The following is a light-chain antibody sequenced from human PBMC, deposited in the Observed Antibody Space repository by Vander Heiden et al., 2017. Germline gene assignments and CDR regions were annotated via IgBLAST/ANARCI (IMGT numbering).Light chain of an antibody. CDR1: RSDVGGFNH. J-gene: IGLJ2*01. CDR2: HVT. Sequence: SALTQPRPPSWSPGRSVTTPCPGTRSDVGGFNHVPWYPQPPAQAPRLSIYHVTKRPSGVPDRFSGSKSGNAASLTVSGLQAEDEADYYCCSYAGGYIFVLFGGGTKLTVL. CDR3: CSYAGGYIFVL. V-gene: IGLV2-11*01.